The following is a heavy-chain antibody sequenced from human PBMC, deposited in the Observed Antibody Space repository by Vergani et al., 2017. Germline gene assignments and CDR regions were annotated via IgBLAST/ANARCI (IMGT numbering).Heavy chain of an antibody. CDR1: GFTFSSYS. CDR2: ISSSSSYI. J-gene: IGHJ3*02. D-gene: IGHD3-22*01. Sequence: EVQLVESGGGLVKPGGSLRLSCAASGFTFSSYSMNWVRQAPGKGLEWVSSISSSSSYIYYADSVKGRFTISRDNANNSLYLQMNSLRAEDTAVYYCARAAITMIVVWGAFDIWGQGTMVTDSS. CDR3: ARAAITMIVVWGAFDI. V-gene: IGHV3-21*01.